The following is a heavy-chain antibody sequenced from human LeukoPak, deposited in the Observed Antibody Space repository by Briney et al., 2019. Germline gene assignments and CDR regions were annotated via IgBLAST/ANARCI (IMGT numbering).Heavy chain of an antibody. D-gene: IGHD3-10*01. CDR1: GFTVSSNY. V-gene: IGHV3-53*01. CDR3: ARDTSGIGMDV. CDR2: IYSGGTT. Sequence: PGGSLILSCAASGFTVSSNYMSWVRQAPGKGLEWVSLIYSGGTTHYADSVKGRFTISRDNSKNTLYLEINSLRAEDTAVYYCARDTSGIGMDVWGQGTTVTVSS. J-gene: IGHJ6*02.